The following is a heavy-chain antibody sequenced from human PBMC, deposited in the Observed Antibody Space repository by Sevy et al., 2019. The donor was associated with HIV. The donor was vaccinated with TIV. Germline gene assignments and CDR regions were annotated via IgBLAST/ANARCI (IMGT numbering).Heavy chain of an antibody. CDR3: ARGLGHDSSGWSGY. J-gene: IGHJ4*02. D-gene: IGHD6-19*01. CDR2: MNPNSGNT. CDR1: GYTFTSYD. Sequence: ASVKVSCKASGYTFTSYDINWVRQATGQGLEWMGWMNPNSGNTGYAQKFQGRVTMTRNTSISTAYMELSSLRSEGTAVYYGARGLGHDSSGWSGYWGQGTLVTVSS. V-gene: IGHV1-8*01.